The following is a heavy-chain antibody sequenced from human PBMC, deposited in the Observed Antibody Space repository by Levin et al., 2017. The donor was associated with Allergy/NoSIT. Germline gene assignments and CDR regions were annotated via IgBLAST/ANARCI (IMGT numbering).Heavy chain of an antibody. J-gene: IGHJ1*01. CDR3: TRHSSSWYWY. V-gene: IGHV3-73*01. CDR1: GFTFSGSA. Sequence: QAGGSLRLSCAASGFTFSGSAMHWVRQASGKGLEWVGRIRSKANSYATAYAASVKGRFTISRDDSKNTAYLQMNSLKTEDTAVYYCTRHSSSWYWYWGQGTLVTVSS. CDR2: IRSKANSYAT. D-gene: IGHD6-13*01.